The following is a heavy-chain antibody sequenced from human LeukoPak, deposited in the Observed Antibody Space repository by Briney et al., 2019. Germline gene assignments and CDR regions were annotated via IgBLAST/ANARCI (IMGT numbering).Heavy chain of an antibody. CDR2: INPNSGGT. J-gene: IGHJ5*02. Sequence: ASVKVSCKASGYTFTGYYMHWVRQASGQGLEWMGWINPNSGGTNYAQKFQGWVTMTRDTSISTAYMELSRLRSDDTAVYYCARATEDIVVVPAARRVWFDPWGQGTLVTVSS. V-gene: IGHV1-2*04. D-gene: IGHD2-2*01. CDR3: ARATEDIVVVPAARRVWFDP. CDR1: GYTFTGYY.